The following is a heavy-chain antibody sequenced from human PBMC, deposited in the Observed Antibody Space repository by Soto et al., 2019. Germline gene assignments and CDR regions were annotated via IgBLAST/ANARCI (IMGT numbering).Heavy chain of an antibody. CDR1: GYSFTSYW. J-gene: IGHJ6*02. V-gene: IGHV5-51*01. D-gene: IGHD4-17*01. Sequence: GESLKISCKGSGYSFTSYWIGWVRQLPGKGLEWMGIIYPGDSNTRYSPSFQGQFTISADNSISTAYLQWSSLKASDTAMYYCASSLRGGIPYYYGMDVWGQGTTVTVSS. CDR2: IYPGDSNT. CDR3: ASSLRGGIPYYYGMDV.